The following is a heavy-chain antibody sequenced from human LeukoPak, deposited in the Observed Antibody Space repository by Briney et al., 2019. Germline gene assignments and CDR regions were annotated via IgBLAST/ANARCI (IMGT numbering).Heavy chain of an antibody. V-gene: IGHV1-69*05. D-gene: IGHD3-10*01. CDR3: AREYYYGSGSYYDNY. CDR1: GGTFSSYA. Sequence: SVKVSCKASGGTFSSYAISWVRQAPGQGLVWMGGIIPIFGTANYAQKFQGRVTITTDESTSTAYMELSSLRSEDTAVYYCAREYYYGSGSYYDNYWGQGTLVTVSS. J-gene: IGHJ4*02. CDR2: IIPIFGTA.